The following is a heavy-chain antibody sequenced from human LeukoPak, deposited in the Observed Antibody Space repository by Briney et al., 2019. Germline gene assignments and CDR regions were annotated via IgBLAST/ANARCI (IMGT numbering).Heavy chain of an antibody. J-gene: IGHJ3*02. CDR1: GGSISSSSYY. CDR3: AIHGSEGGSGIYRTFDI. CDR2: IYYSGST. D-gene: IGHD3-10*01. Sequence: SETLSLTCTVSGGSISSSSYYCGWIRQPPGKGLEWIGSIYYSGSTYYNPSLKSRVTISVDTSKNQFSLKLSSVTAADTAVYYCAIHGSEGGSGIYRTFDIWGQGTMVTVSS. V-gene: IGHV4-39*01.